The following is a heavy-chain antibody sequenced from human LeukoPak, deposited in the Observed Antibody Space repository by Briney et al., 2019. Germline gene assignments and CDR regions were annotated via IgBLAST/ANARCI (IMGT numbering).Heavy chain of an antibody. V-gene: IGHV4-39*07. CDR2: IYYSGST. CDR3: ARVRYSGSPFDY. CDR1: GGSISSSSYY. Sequence: SETLSLTCTVSGGSISSSSYYWGWIRQPPGKGLEWIGSIYYSGSTYYNPSLKSRVTISVDTSKNQFSLKLSSVTAADTAVYYCARVRYSGSPFDYWGQGTLVTVSS. D-gene: IGHD1-26*01. J-gene: IGHJ4*02.